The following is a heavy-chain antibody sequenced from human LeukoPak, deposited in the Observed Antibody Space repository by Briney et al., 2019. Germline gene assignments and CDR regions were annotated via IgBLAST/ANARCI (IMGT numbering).Heavy chain of an antibody. CDR1: GFAFSRYS. D-gene: IGHD3-10*01. CDR2: ISSSSNYM. CDR3: ARDLSYGREDAFDI. V-gene: IGHV3-21*01. J-gene: IGHJ3*02. Sequence: PGGSLRLSCAAAGFAFSRYSMNWVRQTPGKGLEWVSSISSSSNYMYYTASVRGRFTISRDDAKNSLYLQMNSLRVDDTALYYCARDLSYGREDAFDIWGQGTMVTVSS.